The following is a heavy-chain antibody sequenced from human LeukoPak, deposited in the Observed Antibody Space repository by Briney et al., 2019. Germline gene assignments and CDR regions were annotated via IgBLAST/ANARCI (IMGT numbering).Heavy chain of an antibody. J-gene: IGHJ4*02. D-gene: IGHD4-11*01. CDR3: ARSPTVIRPFDY. Sequence: ASVRVSCKASGYTFTGYYMHWVRQAPGQGLEWMGWINPNSGGTNYAQKFQGRVTMTRDTSISTAYMGLSRLRSDDTAVYYCARSPTVIRPFDYWGQGTLVTVSS. CDR2: INPNSGGT. CDR1: GYTFTGYY. V-gene: IGHV1-2*02.